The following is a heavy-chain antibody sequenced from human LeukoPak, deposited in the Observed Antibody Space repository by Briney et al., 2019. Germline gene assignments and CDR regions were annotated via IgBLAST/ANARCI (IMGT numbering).Heavy chain of an antibody. D-gene: IGHD2-2*03. V-gene: IGHV4-38-2*02. Sequence: SETLSLTCTVSGYSLRSGYYWAWIRQPPGKGLEWIGSSYHSGITYYNPSLKSKITISVDTSKNQFSLKLSSVTAADTAVYYCARGLDIVVVPAALDCFDPWGQGTLVTVSS. CDR1: GYSLRSGYY. CDR3: ARGLDIVVVPAALDCFDP. J-gene: IGHJ5*02. CDR2: SYHSGIT.